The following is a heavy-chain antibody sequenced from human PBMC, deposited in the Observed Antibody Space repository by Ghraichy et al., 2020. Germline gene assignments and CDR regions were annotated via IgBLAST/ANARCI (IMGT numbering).Heavy chain of an antibody. D-gene: IGHD2/OR15-2a*01. J-gene: IGHJ4*02. Sequence: GGSLRLTCETSGFTFSRIGMHWVRQDPGKGLEWLTFIRDDGSDKYYADSVEGRFTVSRDDSQSTVYLHMNSLRLEDTAIYYCVKDDAVLYFWGQGTLVTVSS. CDR3: VKDDAVLYF. CDR2: IRDDGSDK. CDR1: GFTFSRIG. V-gene: IGHV3-30*02.